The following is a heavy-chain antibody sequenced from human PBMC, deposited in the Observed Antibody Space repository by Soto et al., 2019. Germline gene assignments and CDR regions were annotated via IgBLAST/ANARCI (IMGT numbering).Heavy chain of an antibody. V-gene: IGHV1-69*02. Sequence: QVQLVQSGAEVKKPGSSVKVSCKASGGTFSSYTISWVRQAPGQGLEWMGRIIPILGIANYAQNFQGRVTITADKSTSTAYMELSSLRSEDTDVYYCARSYDFWSGYYSGDWFDPWGQGTLVTVSS. J-gene: IGHJ5*02. CDR1: GGTFSSYT. CDR3: ARSYDFWSGYYSGDWFDP. CDR2: IIPILGIA. D-gene: IGHD3-3*01.